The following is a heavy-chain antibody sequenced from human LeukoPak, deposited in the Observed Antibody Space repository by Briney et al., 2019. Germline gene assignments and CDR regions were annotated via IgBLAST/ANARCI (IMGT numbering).Heavy chain of an antibody. CDR1: GFTFSSYA. Sequence: GGSLRLSCAAFGFTFSSYAMSWVRQAPGKGLECVSAISGSGGSTYYADSVKGRFTISRDNSKNTLYLQMNSLRAEDTAVYYCAKSPMSNLDYWGQGTLVTVSS. CDR2: ISGSGGST. V-gene: IGHV3-23*01. CDR3: AKSPMSNLDY. J-gene: IGHJ4*02.